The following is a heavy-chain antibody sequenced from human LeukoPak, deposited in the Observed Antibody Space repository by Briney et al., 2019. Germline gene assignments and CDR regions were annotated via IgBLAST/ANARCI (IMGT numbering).Heavy chain of an antibody. Sequence: ASVKVSCKASGGTFSSYAISWVRQAPGQRLEWMGWINAGNGNTKYSQKFQGRVTITRDTSASTAYMELSSLRSEDTAVYYCARDTYYYDRNAFDIWGQGTMVTVSS. D-gene: IGHD3-22*01. J-gene: IGHJ3*02. CDR3: ARDTYYYDRNAFDI. V-gene: IGHV1-3*01. CDR2: INAGNGNT. CDR1: GGTFSSYA.